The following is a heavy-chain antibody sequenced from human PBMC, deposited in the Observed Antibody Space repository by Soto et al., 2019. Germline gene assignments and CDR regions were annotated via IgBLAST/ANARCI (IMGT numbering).Heavy chain of an antibody. CDR3: ARNWNGVVY. D-gene: IGHD1-1*01. J-gene: IGHJ4*02. CDR2: IKTDGSTT. Sequence: EVQLVESGGGLVQPGESLRLSCEASGFTFSNHWMHWVRQAPGKGPVWVARIKTDGSTTNYADYVKGRFTVSRDNAKNTLFLQMNSLRVEDTAVYYCARNWNGVVYWGQGTLVTVSS. V-gene: IGHV3-74*01. CDR1: GFTFSNHW.